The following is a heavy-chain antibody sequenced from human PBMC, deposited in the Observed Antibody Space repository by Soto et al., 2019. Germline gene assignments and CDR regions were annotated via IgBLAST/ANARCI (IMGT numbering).Heavy chain of an antibody. D-gene: IGHD3-3*01. CDR3: AKDWRRYYDFWSGYYPFEAFDI. CDR2: ISGSGGST. V-gene: IGHV3-23*01. J-gene: IGHJ3*02. Sequence: GGSLRLSCAASGFTFSSYAMSWVRQAPGKGLEWVSAISGSGGSTYHADSVKGRFTISRDNSKNTLYLQMNSLRAEDTAVYYCAKDWRRYYDFWSGYYPFEAFDIWGQGTMVTVSS. CDR1: GFTFSSYA.